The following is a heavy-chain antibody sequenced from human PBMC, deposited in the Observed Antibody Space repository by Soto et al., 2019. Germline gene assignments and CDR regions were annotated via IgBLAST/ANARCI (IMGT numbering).Heavy chain of an antibody. D-gene: IGHD1-1*01. CDR3: ARDRYNWNDGDYYGMDV. J-gene: IGHJ6*02. CDR2: TYYRSKWYN. Sequence: SPTLSLTCAISGDSVSSNSAAWTWIRQSPSRGLEWLGRTYYRSKWYNDYAVSVKSRITINPDTSKNQFSLQLNSVTPEDTAVYYCARDRYNWNDGDYYGMDVWGQGTTVTVSS. CDR1: GDSVSSNSAA. V-gene: IGHV6-1*01.